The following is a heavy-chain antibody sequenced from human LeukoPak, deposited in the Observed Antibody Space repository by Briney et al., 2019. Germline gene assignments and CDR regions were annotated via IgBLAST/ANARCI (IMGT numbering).Heavy chain of an antibody. J-gene: IGHJ4*02. Sequence: SETLSLTCIVSGGSISSHYWSWIRQTPGKGLEYIGYIYYSGSTDYNPSLKSRVTISLDTSKNQFSRHLSSVTAADTAVYYCARRSGVLDSRDSRYYFDHWGQGTLVTVSS. D-gene: IGHD3-22*01. CDR2: IYYSGST. CDR3: ARRSGVLDSRDSRYYFDH. CDR1: GGSISSHY. V-gene: IGHV4-59*11.